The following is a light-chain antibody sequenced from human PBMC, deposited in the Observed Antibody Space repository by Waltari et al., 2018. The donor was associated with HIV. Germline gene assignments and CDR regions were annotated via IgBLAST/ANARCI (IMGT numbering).Light chain of an antibody. J-gene: IGLJ2*01. V-gene: IGLV1-40*01. CDR3: QSYDSSLSASV. Sequence: QSVLTQPPSVSGAPGQRVTISCTGSRSNIGAGYDGHWYQQLPGTAPKLTIYGNSHRPSGVPDRFSGSKSGTSASLAITGLQAEDEADYYCQSYDSSLSASVFGEGTKLTVL. CDR2: GNS. CDR1: RSNIGAGYD.